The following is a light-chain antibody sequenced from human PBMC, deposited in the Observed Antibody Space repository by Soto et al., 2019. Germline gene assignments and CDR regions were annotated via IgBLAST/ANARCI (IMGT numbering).Light chain of an antibody. CDR3: QQYVNSPGT. CDR2: DAS. CDR1: QSISSW. Sequence: DIQMTQSPSTLSASVGDRVIITCRASQSISSWLAWYQQKPGKAPKLLIYDASSLESGVPSRFSGSGSGTEFTLTISRLEPEDFAVYYCQQYVNSPGTFGQGTRLEIK. J-gene: IGKJ5*01. V-gene: IGKV1-5*01.